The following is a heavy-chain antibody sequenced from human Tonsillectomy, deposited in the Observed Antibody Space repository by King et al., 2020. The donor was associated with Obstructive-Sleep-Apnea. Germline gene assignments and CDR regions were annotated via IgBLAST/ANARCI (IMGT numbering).Heavy chain of an antibody. Sequence: VQLVESGGGLVQPVGSLRLSCAASGFTFSSYWMHWVRQSPGKGLLWVSRISSDGSVTTYADFVKGRFTVSRDDATNTLYLQMNSLRADDTAVYYCVRAVAGFGDYWGQGTLVTVSS. CDR3: VRAVAGFGDY. J-gene: IGHJ4*02. D-gene: IGHD6-19*01. CDR2: ISSDGSVT. V-gene: IGHV3-74*01. CDR1: GFTFSSYW.